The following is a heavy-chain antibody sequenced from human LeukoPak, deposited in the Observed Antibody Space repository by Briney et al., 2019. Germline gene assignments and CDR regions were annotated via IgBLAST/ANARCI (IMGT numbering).Heavy chain of an antibody. CDR2: ICVDGGVT. J-gene: IGHJ4*02. V-gene: IGHV3-43*01. Sequence: GCPRLSRAPSVVTLSDYNIHGGCAAPRGRVWSGFLICVDGGVTYTTDSVRSGFTISRDNTKNSLYLHIYSLRTEETALYFFAKAWLGERSGGGFDYWGQGTLVTVSS. CDR3: AKAWLGERSGGGFDY. D-gene: IGHD3-9*01. CDR1: VVTLSDYN.